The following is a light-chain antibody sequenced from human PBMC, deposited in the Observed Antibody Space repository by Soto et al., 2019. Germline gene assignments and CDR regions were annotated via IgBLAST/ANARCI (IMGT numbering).Light chain of an antibody. CDR2: DAS. CDR1: QSISSW. J-gene: IGKJ3*01. Sequence: DIQMTQSPSTLSASVGDRVTIACRASQSISSWLAWYQQRPGKAPKLLIYDASSLESGVPSTFSGSGSGTDFTLTISSLQPEDFASYYCQQSYSSPRTFGPGTKVDIK. CDR3: QQSYSSPRT. V-gene: IGKV1-5*01.